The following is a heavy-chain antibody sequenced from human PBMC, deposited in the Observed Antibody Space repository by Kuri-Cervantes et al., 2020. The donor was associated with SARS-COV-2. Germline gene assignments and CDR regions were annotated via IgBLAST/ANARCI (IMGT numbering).Heavy chain of an antibody. V-gene: IGHV1-18*01. CDR2: ISAYNGNT. Sequence: ASVKVSCKASGGTFSSYAISWVRQAPGQGLEWMGWISAYNGNTNYAQKLQGRVTMTTDTSTSTAYMELSSLRSEDTAVYYCATDPRAIGVVFAFDYWGQGTLVTVSS. CDR3: ATDPRAIGVVFAFDY. J-gene: IGHJ4*02. D-gene: IGHD3-3*01. CDR1: GGTFSSYA.